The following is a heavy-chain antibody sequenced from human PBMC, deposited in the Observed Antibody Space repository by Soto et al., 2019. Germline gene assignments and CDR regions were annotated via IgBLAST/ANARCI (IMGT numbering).Heavy chain of an antibody. CDR2: MNPNSGNT. CDR1: GYTFTSYD. J-gene: IGHJ2*01. V-gene: IGHV1-8*01. D-gene: IGHD6-19*01. Sequence: QVQLVQSGAEVKKPGASVKVSCKASGYTFTSYDINWVRQATGQGLEWMGWMNPNSGNTGYAQKFQGRVTMTRNTSISTAYMELSSLRSEATAVYYGARRGLAVAGTWYFDLWGRGTLVTVSS. CDR3: ARRGLAVAGTWYFDL.